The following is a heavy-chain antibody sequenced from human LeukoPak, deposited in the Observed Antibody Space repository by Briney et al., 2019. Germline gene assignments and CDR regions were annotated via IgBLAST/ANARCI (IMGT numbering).Heavy chain of an antibody. CDR3: AKDRYEAVTNWFDP. D-gene: IGHD4-17*01. Sequence: GGPLRLSCAASGFTFSSYAMSWVRQAPGKGLEWVSTISGSGSSPYYADSVKGRFTISRDNSKNTLYLQVNSLRAEDTAVYYCAKDRYEAVTNWFDPWGQGTLVTVSS. J-gene: IGHJ5*02. V-gene: IGHV3-23*01. CDR1: GFTFSSYA. CDR2: ISGSGSSP.